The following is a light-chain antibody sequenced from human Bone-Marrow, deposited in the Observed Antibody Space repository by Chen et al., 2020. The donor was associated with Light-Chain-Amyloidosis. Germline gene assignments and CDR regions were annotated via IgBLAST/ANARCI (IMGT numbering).Light chain of an antibody. CDR1: SGSIATNY. CDR3: QSYQGSGQGV. CDR2: EDD. J-gene: IGLJ3*02. Sequence: NFMLTQPHSVSESPGKTVIISCTRSSGSIATNYVQWYQKRPGSSPTTVIYEDDQRPSGVPDRFSGSIDRSYNSASLTISGLKTEDEADYYCQSYQGSGQGVFGGGTKLTVL. V-gene: IGLV6-57*01.